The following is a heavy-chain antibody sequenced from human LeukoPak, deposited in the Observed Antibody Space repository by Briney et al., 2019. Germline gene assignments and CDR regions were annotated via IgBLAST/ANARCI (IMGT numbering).Heavy chain of an antibody. J-gene: IGHJ1*01. CDR2: IDPSDSYP. CDR1: GYSFTSYW. Sequence: GESLKISCKGSGYSFTSYWISWVRQMPGKGLEWMGRIDPSDSYPNYSPSFQGHVTISADKSISTAYLQWSSLKASDTAMYYCAGAGIAVAGNAEYFQHWGQGTLVTVSS. D-gene: IGHD6-19*01. CDR3: AGAGIAVAGNAEYFQH. V-gene: IGHV5-10-1*01.